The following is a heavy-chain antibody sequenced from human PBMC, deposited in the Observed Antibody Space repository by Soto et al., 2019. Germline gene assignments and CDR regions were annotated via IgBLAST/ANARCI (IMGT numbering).Heavy chain of an antibody. CDR3: ARHVAYYYGSGSYYSI. Sequence: PGESLKISCKGSGYSFTSYWISWVRQMPGKGLGWMGRIDPSDSYTNYSPSFQGHVTISADKSISTAYLQWSSLKASDTAMYYCARHVAYYYGSGSYYSIWGQGTMVTVSS. D-gene: IGHD3-10*01. CDR2: IDPSDSYT. J-gene: IGHJ3*02. CDR1: GYSFTSYW. V-gene: IGHV5-10-1*01.